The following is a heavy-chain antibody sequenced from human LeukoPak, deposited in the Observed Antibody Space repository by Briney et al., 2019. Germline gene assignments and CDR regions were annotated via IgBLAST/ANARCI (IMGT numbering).Heavy chain of an antibody. V-gene: IGHV4-34*01. CDR1: GGSFSGYY. J-gene: IGHJ5*02. CDR2: INHSGST. D-gene: IGHD3-9*01. Sequence: PSETLSLTCAVYGGSFSGYYWSWIRQPPAKGLEWIGEINHSGSTNYNPSLKSRVTISVDTSKNQFSLKLSSVTAADTAVYYCARGTQVLRYFDWLQYWFDPWGQGTLVTVSS. CDR3: ARGTQVLRYFDWLQYWFDP.